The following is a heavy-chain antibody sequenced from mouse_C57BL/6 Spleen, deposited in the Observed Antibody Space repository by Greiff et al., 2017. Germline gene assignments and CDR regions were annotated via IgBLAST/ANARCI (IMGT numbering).Heavy chain of an antibody. V-gene: IGHV1-82*01. CDR2: IYPGDGDT. Sequence: QVQLQQSGPELVKPGAPVKLSCKASGYAFSSSWMNWVKQRPGQGLEWIGRIYPGDGDTNYNGTFKGKATLTADKSSSTAYMQLSSLTSEDSAVYFCARPTHYAMDYWGQGTSVTVSS. J-gene: IGHJ4*01. CDR3: ARPTHYAMDY. CDR1: GYAFSSSW.